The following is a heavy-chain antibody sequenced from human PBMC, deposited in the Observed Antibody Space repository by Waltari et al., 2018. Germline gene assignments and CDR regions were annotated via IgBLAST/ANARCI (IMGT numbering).Heavy chain of an antibody. V-gene: IGHV3-74*01. CDR1: GLTFSSHW. J-gene: IGHJ4*02. CDR3: VSGESGFAI. Sequence: EVQVVESGGGLVQPGGSLRLSCAASGLTFSSHWMHWVRQAPGKGLVWVSRINGDGRSTSYADSVKGRFTISRDNAKNTVYLQMDSLRVEDTAVYYCVSGESGFAIRGQGSLVTVSS. D-gene: IGHD3-3*01. CDR2: INGDGRST.